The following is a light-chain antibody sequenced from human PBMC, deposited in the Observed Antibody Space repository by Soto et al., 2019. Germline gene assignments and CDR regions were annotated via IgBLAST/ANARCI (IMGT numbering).Light chain of an antibody. CDR1: QSVSSH. J-gene: IGKJ5*01. Sequence: EIVLTQSPATLSLSPGERATLSCRASQSVSSHLAWYQQKPGQAPRLLIYEASNRATGIPARFSGSGSGTDFTLTISSLEPEDFAVYYCQQRSDWPLTFGQGTRLEIK. CDR2: EAS. V-gene: IGKV3-11*01. CDR3: QQRSDWPLT.